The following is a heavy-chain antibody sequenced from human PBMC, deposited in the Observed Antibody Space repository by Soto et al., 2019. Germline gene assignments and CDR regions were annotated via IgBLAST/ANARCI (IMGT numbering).Heavy chain of an antibody. J-gene: IGHJ6*02. Sequence: SETLSLTCTVSGGSISSGGYYWSWIRQHPGKGLEWIGYIYYSGSTYYNPSLKSRVTISVDTSKNQFSLKLSSVTAADTAVYYCARDPYYGAPLSMDVWGQGTTVTVSS. V-gene: IGHV4-31*03. CDR3: ARDPYYGAPLSMDV. CDR1: GGSISSGGYY. CDR2: IYYSGST. D-gene: IGHD4-17*01.